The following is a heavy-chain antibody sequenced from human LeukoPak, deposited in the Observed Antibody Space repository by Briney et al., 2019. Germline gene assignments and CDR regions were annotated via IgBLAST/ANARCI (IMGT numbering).Heavy chain of an antibody. Sequence: GGSLRLSCAASGFTFSSYAMHWVRQAPGKGLEWVAVISYDESNKYYADSVKGRFTISRDNSKNTLYLQMNSLRAEDTAVYYCAREDYYDSSPGDVWGQGTTVTVSS. D-gene: IGHD3-22*01. CDR3: AREDYYDSSPGDV. V-gene: IGHV3-30-3*01. J-gene: IGHJ6*02. CDR2: ISYDESNK. CDR1: GFTFSSYA.